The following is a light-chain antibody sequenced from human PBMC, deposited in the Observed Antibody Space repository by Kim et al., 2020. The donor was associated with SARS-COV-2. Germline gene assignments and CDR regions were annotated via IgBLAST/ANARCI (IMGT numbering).Light chain of an antibody. CDR3: LQHESRPWT. CDR2: AAS. CDR1: QGIRTD. V-gene: IGKV1-17*01. Sequence: ASVGDRVIITCRASQGIRTDLAWYQHKPGKAPGRLIYAASLLQTGVPARFRGSGLGTEFTLTISSLQPEDFATYYCLQHESRPWTFGQGTKVDIK. J-gene: IGKJ1*01.